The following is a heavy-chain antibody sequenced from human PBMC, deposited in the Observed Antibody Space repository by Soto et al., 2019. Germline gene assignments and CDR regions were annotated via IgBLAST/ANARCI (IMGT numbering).Heavy chain of an antibody. CDR2: IYYSGGT. CDR3: ARPSGSYLYYFDY. Sequence: QLQLQESGPGLVKPSETLSLTCTVSGGSISSSSYYWGWVRQPPGKGLEWIGSIYYSGGTYYNPSLKSRATISVDTSTNQFSLKLSSVPAADTAVYYCARPSGSYLYYFDYWGQGTLVTVSS. CDR1: GGSISSSSYY. J-gene: IGHJ4*02. D-gene: IGHD1-26*01. V-gene: IGHV4-39*01.